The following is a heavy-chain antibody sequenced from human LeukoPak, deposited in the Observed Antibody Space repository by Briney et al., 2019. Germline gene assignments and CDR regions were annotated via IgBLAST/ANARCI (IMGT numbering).Heavy chain of an antibody. CDR1: GFTFSSYG. D-gene: IGHD3-3*01. CDR2: ISYDGGNK. J-gene: IGHJ4*02. V-gene: IGHV3-30*18. CDR3: AKALRFLEWLSPFDY. Sequence: GGSLRLSCAASGFTFSSYGMHWVRQAPGKGLEWVAVISYDGGNKYYADSAKGRFTISRDNSKNTLYLQMNSLRAEDTAVYYCAKALRFLEWLSPFDYWGQGTLVTVSS.